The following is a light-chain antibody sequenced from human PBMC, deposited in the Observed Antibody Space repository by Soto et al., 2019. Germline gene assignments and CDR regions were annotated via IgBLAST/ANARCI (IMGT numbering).Light chain of an antibody. CDR3: QLYGSSPMNT. V-gene: IGKV3-20*01. CDR2: GAS. J-gene: IGKJ2*01. CDR1: QSVSSSY. Sequence: EIVLTQSPGTLSLSPGERATLSCRASQSVSSSYLAWYQQKPGQAPRLLIYGASSRATGIPDRFSGSGSGTDFTLTISRLEPEDFAVYYCQLYGSSPMNTFGQGTKLEIK.